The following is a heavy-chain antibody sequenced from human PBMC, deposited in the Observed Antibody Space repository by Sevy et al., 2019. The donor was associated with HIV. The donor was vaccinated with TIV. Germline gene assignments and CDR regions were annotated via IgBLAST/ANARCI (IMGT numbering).Heavy chain of an antibody. Sequence: GGSLRLSCAASGFTFSSYAMHWVRQAPGKGLEWVAVISYDGSNKYYADSVKGRFTISRDNSKNTLYLQMNSLRAEDTAVYYCARVMDTAMPRVYYYGMDVWVQGTTVTVSS. J-gene: IGHJ6*02. V-gene: IGHV3-30*04. CDR2: ISYDGSNK. D-gene: IGHD5-18*01. CDR1: GFTFSSYA. CDR3: ARVMDTAMPRVYYYGMDV.